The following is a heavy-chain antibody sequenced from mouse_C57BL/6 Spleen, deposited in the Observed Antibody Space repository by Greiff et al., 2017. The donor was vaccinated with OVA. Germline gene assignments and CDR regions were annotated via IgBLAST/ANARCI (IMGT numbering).Heavy chain of an antibody. CDR1: GYSITSGYY. V-gene: IGHV3-6*01. D-gene: IGHD2-3*01. CDR2: ISYDGSN. Sequence: EVKLQESGPGLVKPSQSLSLTCSVTGYSITSGYYWNWIRQFPGNKLEWMGYISYDGSNNYNPSLKNRISITRDTSKNQFFLKLNSVTTEDTATYYCARDGIYDGYYSAYWGQGTLVTVSA. J-gene: IGHJ3*01. CDR3: ARDGIYDGYYSAY.